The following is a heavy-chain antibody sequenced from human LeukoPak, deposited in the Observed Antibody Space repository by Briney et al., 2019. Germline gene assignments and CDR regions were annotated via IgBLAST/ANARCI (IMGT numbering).Heavy chain of an antibody. Sequence: PSETLSLTCTVSGGSISSFYWSWIRQPAGKGLEWIGRGFASGSTIYNPPLKSRVTISVDESKNQFSLELKSVTAADTAVYYCARHDYSNYVRHWGQGTLITVSS. CDR1: GGSISSFY. D-gene: IGHD4-11*01. CDR3: ARHDYSNYVRH. J-gene: IGHJ4*02. CDR2: GFASGST. V-gene: IGHV4-4*07.